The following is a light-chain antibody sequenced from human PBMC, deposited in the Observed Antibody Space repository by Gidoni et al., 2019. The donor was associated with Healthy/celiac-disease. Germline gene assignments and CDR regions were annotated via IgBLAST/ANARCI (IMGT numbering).Light chain of an antibody. CDR2: QDS. CDR3: QAWDSSFVV. V-gene: IGLV3-1*01. Sequence: SYQLTQAHSVSVSPGQTASITCSGDKLGDKYACWYQQKPGQSPVLVIYQDSKRPSGIPERFSGSNSGNTATLTISGTQAMDEADYYCQAWDSSFVVFGGGTKLTVL. J-gene: IGLJ2*01. CDR1: KLGDKY.